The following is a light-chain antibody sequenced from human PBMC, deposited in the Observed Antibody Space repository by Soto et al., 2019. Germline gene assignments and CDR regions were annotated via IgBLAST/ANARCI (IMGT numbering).Light chain of an antibody. CDR2: GAS. CDR3: QQYAASPLT. CDR1: QSVGRNY. Sequence: EIVLTQSPDTLSVSPGERATLSCRASQSVGRNYLAWYQQNPGQAPKLLLHGASNRATGMPDRFSGSGSGTEFTINISRVEPEDVAVYYCQQYAASPLTFGGGTKVETK. V-gene: IGKV3-20*01. J-gene: IGKJ4*01.